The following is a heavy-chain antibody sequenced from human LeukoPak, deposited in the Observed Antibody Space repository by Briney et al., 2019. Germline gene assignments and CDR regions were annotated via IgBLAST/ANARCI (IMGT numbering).Heavy chain of an antibody. CDR1: GGSISSYY. CDR2: ISDTGST. V-gene: IGHV4-59*01. CDR3: ARNAGAYSYEF. D-gene: IGHD5-18*01. J-gene: IGHJ4*02. Sequence: SETLSLTCTVSGGSISSYYWSWIRQPPGKGLEWIGYISDTGSTNYNPSLKSRVTISVDTSKNQLSLKVTSVTAADTAVYFCARNAGAYSYEFWGQGVLVSVSS.